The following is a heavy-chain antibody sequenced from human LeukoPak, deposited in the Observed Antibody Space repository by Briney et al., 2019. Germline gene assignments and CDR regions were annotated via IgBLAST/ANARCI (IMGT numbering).Heavy chain of an antibody. CDR2: IKQDGSEK. CDR1: GFTFSSYW. Sequence: GGSLRLSCAASGFTFSSYWMSWVRQAPGKGLEWVANIKQDGSEKYYVASVKGRFTISRDNAKNSLYLQMNSLRAEDTAVYYCARDGIFRGAVVTYFDYWGQGTLVTVSS. CDR3: ARDGIFRGAVVTYFDY. J-gene: IGHJ4*02. V-gene: IGHV3-7*01. D-gene: IGHD4-23*01.